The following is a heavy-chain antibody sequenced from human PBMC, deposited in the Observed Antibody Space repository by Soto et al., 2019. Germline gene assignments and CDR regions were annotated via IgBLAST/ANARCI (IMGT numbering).Heavy chain of an antibody. J-gene: IGHJ6*02. CDR2: ISYDGSNK. CDR1: GFTFSSYA. V-gene: IGHV3-30-3*01. CDR3: ARDSGSVKTYYYYGMDV. D-gene: IGHD1-26*01. Sequence: SLRLSCAASGFTFSSYAMHWVRQAPGKGLEWVAVISYDGSNKYYADSVKGRFTISRDNSKNTLYLQMNSLRAEDTAVYYCARDSGSVKTYYYYGMDVWGQGTTVTVSS.